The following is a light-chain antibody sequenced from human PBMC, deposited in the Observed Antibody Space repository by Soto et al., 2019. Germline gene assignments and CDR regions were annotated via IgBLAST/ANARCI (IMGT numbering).Light chain of an antibody. CDR1: QSGGGSF. Sequence: EIVLTKSPGTLSSSTGERVTLSCRASQSGGGSFLAWYHRKSGQAPRLLMSGASSRAIGIPNRFSGSGSGTDFTLTIRRLEPEHFGIYYCQQYERSTTFGPGTRLEIK. CDR2: GAS. J-gene: IGKJ5*01. V-gene: IGKV3-20*01. CDR3: QQYERSTT.